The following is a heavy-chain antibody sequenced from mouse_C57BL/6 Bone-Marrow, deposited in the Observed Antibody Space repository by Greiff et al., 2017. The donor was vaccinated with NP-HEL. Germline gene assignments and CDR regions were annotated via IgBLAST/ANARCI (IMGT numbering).Heavy chain of an antibody. CDR1: GYTFTTYP. CDR3: ARGGNYWYYFDY. CDR2: FHPYNDDT. Sequence: QVQLQQSGAELVKPGASVKMSCKASGYTFTTYPIEWVKQNPGKSLEWIGNFHPYNDDTEYNEKFKNKATLTVEKSSSTVYLELSRLTSDDSSVYYCARGGNYWYYFDYGGQGTTLTVSS. J-gene: IGHJ2*01. V-gene: IGHV1-47*01. D-gene: IGHD2-1*01.